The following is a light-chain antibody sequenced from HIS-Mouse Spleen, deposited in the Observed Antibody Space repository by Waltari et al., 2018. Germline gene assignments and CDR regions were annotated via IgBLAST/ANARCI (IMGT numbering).Light chain of an antibody. V-gene: IGLV2-23*01. CDR2: EGS. J-gene: IGLJ2*01. CDR1: SSDAGRHNL. CDR3: CSYAGSSTVV. Sequence: QSALTQPASVSGSPGQSITIACPGTSSDAGRHNLLPWYQQHPGKAPKLMLYEGSKRPSGVSNRFSGSKSGNTASLTISGLQAGDEADYYCCSYAGSSTVVFGGGTKLTVL.